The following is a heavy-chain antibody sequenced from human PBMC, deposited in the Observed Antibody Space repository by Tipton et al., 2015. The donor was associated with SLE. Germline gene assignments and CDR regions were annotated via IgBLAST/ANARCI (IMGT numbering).Heavy chain of an antibody. D-gene: IGHD5-12*01. CDR3: ARDAKCPITSAEYFDL. V-gene: IGHV4-59*12. CDR2: IYYSGNT. CDR1: GGSISSYY. Sequence: TLSLTCTVSGGSISSYYWSWIRQPPGKGLEWIGYIYYSGNTYYNPSLKSRVTISVDTSENQFSLKLSSVTAADTAVYYRARDAKCPITSAEYFDLWGRGTQVTVSS. J-gene: IGHJ2*01.